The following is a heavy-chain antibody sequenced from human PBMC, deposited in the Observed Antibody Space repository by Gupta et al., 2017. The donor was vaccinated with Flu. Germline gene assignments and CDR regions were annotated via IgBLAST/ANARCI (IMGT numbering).Heavy chain of an antibody. J-gene: IGHJ4*02. D-gene: IGHD2-15*01. CDR2: INPNSGGT. Sequence: WVRQAPGQGLEWMGWINPNSGGTYYAQKFQVGGTRTRDTSISTAYMELSTLRSDDKEMYNWARGSGDADWCGGRCYRPHNYWGQGALVTVSS. CDR3: ARGSGDADWCGGRCYRPHNY. V-gene: IGHV1-2*02.